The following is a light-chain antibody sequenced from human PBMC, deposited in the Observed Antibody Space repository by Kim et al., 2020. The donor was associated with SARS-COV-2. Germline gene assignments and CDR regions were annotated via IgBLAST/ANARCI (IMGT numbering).Light chain of an antibody. CDR3: QTWGTGIHV. CDR2: LNSDGSH. Sequence: ASVKLTCTRSSGHSSYAIAWHQQQPEKGARYLMKLNSDGSHSKGDGIPDRFSGSSSGAERYLTISSLQSEDEADYYCQTWGTGIHVFGTGTKVTVL. V-gene: IGLV4-69*01. CDR1: SGHSSYA. J-gene: IGLJ1*01.